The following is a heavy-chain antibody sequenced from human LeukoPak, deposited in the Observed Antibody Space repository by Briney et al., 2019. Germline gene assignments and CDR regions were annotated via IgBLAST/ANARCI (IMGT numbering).Heavy chain of an antibody. CDR2: IYYSGST. CDR1: GGSISSYY. J-gene: IGHJ6*03. V-gene: IGHV4-59*01. Sequence: PSETLSLTCTVSGGSISSYYWSWIRQPPGKGLEWIGYIYYSGSTNYNPSLKSRVTISVDTSKNQFSLKLSSVTAADTPVYYCARVSGYYYYMDVWGKGTTVTISS. CDR3: ARVSGYYYYMDV. D-gene: IGHD3-10*01.